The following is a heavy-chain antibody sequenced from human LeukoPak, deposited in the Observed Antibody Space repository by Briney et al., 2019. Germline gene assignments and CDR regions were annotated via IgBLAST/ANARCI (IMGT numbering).Heavy chain of an antibody. CDR1: GFTFSTYW. D-gene: IGHD2-15*01. J-gene: IGHJ1*01. CDR2: INTDGIST. Sequence: GGPLRLSCAASGFTFSTYWMHWVRQAPGKGLVWVSRINTDGISTNYADSVKGRFTMSRDSSKNTLYLQMHSLRAEDMAVYYCASPGYCSGSVCYSGYLQHWGQGTLVTVST. V-gene: IGHV3-74*01. CDR3: ASPGYCSGSVCYSGYLQH.